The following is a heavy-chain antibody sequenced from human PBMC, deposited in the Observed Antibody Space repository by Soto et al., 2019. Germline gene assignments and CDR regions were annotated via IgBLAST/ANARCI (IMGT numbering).Heavy chain of an antibody. D-gene: IGHD2-15*01. CDR2: IWYDGSNK. J-gene: IGHJ4*02. Sequence: QVPLVESGGGVVQPGRSLRLSCAASGFTFSSYGMHWVRQAPGKGLEWVAVIWYDGSNKYYADSVKGRFTISRDNSKNTLYLQMNSLRAEDTAVYYCARQHIVVVVAATPLDYWGQGTLVTVSS. V-gene: IGHV3-33*01. CDR1: GFTFSSYG. CDR3: ARQHIVVVVAATPLDY.